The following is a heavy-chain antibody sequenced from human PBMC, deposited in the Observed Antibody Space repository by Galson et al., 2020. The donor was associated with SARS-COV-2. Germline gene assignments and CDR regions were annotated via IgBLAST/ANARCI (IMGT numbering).Heavy chain of an antibody. D-gene: IGHD2-15*01. CDR1: GFDVDDYA. CDR2: MTWDRSDI. CDR3: VKDRCRSGVCADAGTWGDFDF. J-gene: IGHJ4*02. V-gene: IGHV3-9*01. Sequence: GGSLRLSCEVSGFDVDDYAMHWVRQAPGKGLEWVAGMTWDRSDIVYSDSVRGRVTISRDKGANFVHLQMDNLTPADTAIYYCVKDRCRSGVCADAGTWGDFDFWGQGTRVYVST.